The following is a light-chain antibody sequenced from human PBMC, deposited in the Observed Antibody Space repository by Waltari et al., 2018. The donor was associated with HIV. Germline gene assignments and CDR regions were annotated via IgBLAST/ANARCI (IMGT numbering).Light chain of an antibody. CDR2: AAS. Sequence: DIQMTQSPSSVSASVGDRVTITCRASQSIGRWLVWYQQTPGKAPKLLIYAASTLQAGVPARFSGSGSGTEFILTISSLQAEDFAVYYCQHYNNWPPWTFGPGTTVEVK. CDR3: QHYNNWPPWT. J-gene: IGKJ1*01. CDR1: QSIGRW. V-gene: IGKV1-12*01.